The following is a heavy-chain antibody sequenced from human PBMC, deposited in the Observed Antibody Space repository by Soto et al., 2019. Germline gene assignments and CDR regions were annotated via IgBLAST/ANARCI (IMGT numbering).Heavy chain of an antibody. CDR1: GFTFSSYG. J-gene: IGHJ6*02. V-gene: IGHV3-33*01. Sequence: QVQLVESGGGVVQPGRSLRLSCAASGFTFSSYGMHWVRQAPGKGLEWVAVIWYDGSNKYYADSVKGRFTISRDNSKNTLYLQMNSLRAEDTAVYYCARELETAMVIDYYGMDVWGQGTTVTVSS. CDR3: ARELETAMVIDYYGMDV. D-gene: IGHD5-18*01. CDR2: IWYDGSNK.